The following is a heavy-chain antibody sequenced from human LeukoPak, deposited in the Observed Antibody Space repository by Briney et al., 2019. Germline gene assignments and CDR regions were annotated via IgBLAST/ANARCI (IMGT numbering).Heavy chain of an antibody. CDR1: GYIFTTYA. Sequence: GASVKVSCKASGYIFTTYAMYWVRQAPGQRLECMGWINSGNGNTKSSQKFQDRVTINRDTSASTAYIELRSLRSEDTAMYYCARGSTSDWPLDHWGQETLVTISS. V-gene: IGHV1-3*01. J-gene: IGHJ4*02. CDR3: ARGSTSDWPLDH. D-gene: IGHD2-2*01. CDR2: INSGNGNT.